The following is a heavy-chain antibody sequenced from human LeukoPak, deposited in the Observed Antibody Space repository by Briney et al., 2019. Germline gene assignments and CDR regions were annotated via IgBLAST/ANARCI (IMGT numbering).Heavy chain of an antibody. V-gene: IGHV3-23*01. CDR3: ATSQRRFLEWLLFYAFDI. Sequence: GGSLRLPCAASGFTFSSYAMSWVRQAPGKGLEWVSAISGSGGSTYYADSVKGRFTISRDNSKNMLYLQMNSLRAEDTAVYYCATSQRRFLEWLLFYAFDIWGQGTMVIVSS. D-gene: IGHD3-3*01. CDR2: ISGSGGST. J-gene: IGHJ3*02. CDR1: GFTFSSYA.